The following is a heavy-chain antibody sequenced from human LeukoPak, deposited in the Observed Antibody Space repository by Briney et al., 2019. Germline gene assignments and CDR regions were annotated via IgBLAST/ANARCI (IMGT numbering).Heavy chain of an antibody. CDR3: ARDQGPADCSGGSCRYYYYGMDV. CDR2: ISGSGGST. J-gene: IGHJ6*02. Sequence: GGSLRLSCAASGFTFSSYAMSWVRQAPGKGLEWVSAISGSGGSTYYADSVKGRFTISRDNSKNTLYLQMNSLRAEDTAVYYCARDQGPADCSGGSCRYYYYGMDVWGQGTTVTVSS. D-gene: IGHD2-15*01. V-gene: IGHV3-23*01. CDR1: GFTFSSYA.